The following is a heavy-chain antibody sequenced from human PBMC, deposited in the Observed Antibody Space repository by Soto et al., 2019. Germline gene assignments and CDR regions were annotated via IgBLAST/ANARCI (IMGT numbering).Heavy chain of an antibody. CDR1: FHSIPSSTFY. D-gene: IGHD1-26*01. CDR2: VYYGENT. CDR3: ARPQSSGTSHDPFKI. J-gene: IGHJ3*02. Sequence: SETLSLTCTVCFHSIPSSTFYWACFGQPPGRGLEWIGSVYYGENTYYNPSLKSRVTISVDTSKNLFSLNLSSVTAADTAMYYCARPQSSGTSHDPFKIWGPGTMVT. V-gene: IGHV4-39*02.